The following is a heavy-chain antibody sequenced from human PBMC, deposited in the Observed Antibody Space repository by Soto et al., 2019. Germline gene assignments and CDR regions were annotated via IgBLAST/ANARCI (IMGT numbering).Heavy chain of an antibody. J-gene: IGHJ6*02. CDR1: GVNFIGDA. CDR2: ISGSGGST. V-gene: IGHV3-23*01. CDR3: AKGLYSSSSKSGMDV. Sequence: GGSQTPCFAASGVNFIGDAMSWVLQYRRKGLECVSAISGSGGSTYYADSGKGRFTISRENSKNTLYLKIDSLSSEDTDVYYCAKGLYSSSSKSGMDVWGQGTTVTVSS. D-gene: IGHD6-6*01.